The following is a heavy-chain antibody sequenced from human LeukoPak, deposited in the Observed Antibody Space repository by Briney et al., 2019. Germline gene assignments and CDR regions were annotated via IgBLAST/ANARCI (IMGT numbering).Heavy chain of an antibody. CDR3: ARLDYYFDY. V-gene: IGHV3-30*04. Sequence: PGESLRLSCAASGFTFSSYAMHWVRQAPGKGLEWVAVISYDGSNKYYADSVKGRFTISRDNAKNSLYLHMNSLRAEDTAVYYCARLDYYFDYWGQGTLVTVSS. CDR1: GFTFSSYA. D-gene: IGHD3/OR15-3a*01. J-gene: IGHJ4*02. CDR2: ISYDGSNK.